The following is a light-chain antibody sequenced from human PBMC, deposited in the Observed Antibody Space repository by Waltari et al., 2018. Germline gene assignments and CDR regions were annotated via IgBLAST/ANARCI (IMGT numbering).Light chain of an antibody. CDR3: SSYTTSTTQV. J-gene: IGLJ1*01. CDR2: EVN. CDR1: GSDIGSYNR. V-gene: IGLV2-18*02. Sequence: QSALTQPPSVSGSPGQSVTISCSGTGSDIGSYNRVSWYQQSPGTAPRLMIYEVNSRPAGVPDRFSGSKSGNTASLTISGLQAEDEADYYCSSYTTSTTQVFGTGTKVTVL.